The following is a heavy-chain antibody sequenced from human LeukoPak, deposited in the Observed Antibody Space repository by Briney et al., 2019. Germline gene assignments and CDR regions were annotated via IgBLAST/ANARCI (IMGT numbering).Heavy chain of an antibody. CDR2: INHSGST. Sequence: SETLSLTCAVYGGSFSGYYWSWIRQHPGKGLEWIGEINHSGSTNYNPSLKSRVTISVDTSKNQFSLKLSSVTAADTAVYYCARFGSGYYYYYYGMDVWGQGTTVTVSS. J-gene: IGHJ6*02. CDR3: ARFGSGYYYYYYGMDV. CDR1: GGSFSGYY. D-gene: IGHD3-22*01. V-gene: IGHV4-34*01.